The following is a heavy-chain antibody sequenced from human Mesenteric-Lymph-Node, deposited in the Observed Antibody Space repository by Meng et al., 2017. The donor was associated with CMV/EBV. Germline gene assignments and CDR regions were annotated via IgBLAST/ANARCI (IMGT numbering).Heavy chain of an antibody. CDR1: GFTFSSYS. CDR3: ARADPRRILMVYAGFDY. CDR2: IWYDGSNK. Sequence: GESLKISCAASGFTFSSYSMNWVRQAPGKGLEWVAVIWYDGSNKYYADSVKGRFTISRDNSKNTLYLQMNSLRAEDTAVYYCARADPRRILMVYAGFDYWGQGTLVTVSS. D-gene: IGHD2-8*01. J-gene: IGHJ4*02. V-gene: IGHV3-33*08.